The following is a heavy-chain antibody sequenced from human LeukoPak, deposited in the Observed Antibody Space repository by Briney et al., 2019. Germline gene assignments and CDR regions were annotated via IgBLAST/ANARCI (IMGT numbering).Heavy chain of an antibody. J-gene: IGHJ5*02. Sequence: GGSLRLSCEGSGFTFSNYWMSWVRQAPGKGLEWVANIQQHGSETYYGDSVKGRFTISRDNAKNSLYLQMNCLRAEDTAVYYCTKDHLEVGYDFWSGGPSWFDPWGQGTLVTVSS. D-gene: IGHD3-3*01. V-gene: IGHV3-7*01. CDR3: TKDHLEVGYDFWSGGPSWFDP. CDR2: IQQHGSET. CDR1: GFTFSNYW.